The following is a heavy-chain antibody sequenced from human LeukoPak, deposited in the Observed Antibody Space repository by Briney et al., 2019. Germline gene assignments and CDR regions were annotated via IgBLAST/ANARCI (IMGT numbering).Heavy chain of an antibody. CDR2: INQSGST. J-gene: IGHJ4*02. Sequence: SETLSLTCAVSSYSITSGYYWGWIRQTPGKGLDWIATINQSGSTYYNPSLKSRVTISIDTSKNQFSLRLSSVTAADTAVYCCARLILGDCCAPHFWGQGTLVTVSS. D-gene: IGHD2-21*02. V-gene: IGHV4-38-2*01. CDR3: ARLILGDCCAPHF. CDR1: SYSITSGYY.